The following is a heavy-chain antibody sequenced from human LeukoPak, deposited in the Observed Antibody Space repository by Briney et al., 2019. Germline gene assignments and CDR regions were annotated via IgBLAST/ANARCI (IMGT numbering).Heavy chain of an antibody. CDR1: GGSLSSYY. J-gene: IGHJ4*02. CDR3: ARLKQAVPLWD. Sequence: SGTLSLTCTVSGGSLSSYYRSWIRQPPGKGLEWIGYIYYSGSTNYNPSLKSRVTISVDTSKNQFSLKLSSVTAADTAVYYCARLKQAVPLWDWGQGTLVTVSS. D-gene: IGHD1-26*01. CDR2: IYYSGST. V-gene: IGHV4-59*08.